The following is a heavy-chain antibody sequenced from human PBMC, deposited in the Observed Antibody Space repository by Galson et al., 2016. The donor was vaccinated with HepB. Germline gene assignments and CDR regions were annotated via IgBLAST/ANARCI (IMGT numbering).Heavy chain of an antibody. CDR1: GFTVTGNS. V-gene: IGHV3-53*01. CDR3: AKSLYGDLAGGGY. CDR2: IYSSGRT. J-gene: IGHJ4*02. D-gene: IGHD4-17*01. Sequence: SLRLSCAASGFTVTGNSMSWVRQAPGKGLEWVSVIYSSGRTYYAESVKGRFTISRHATENTVYLQMNSLRPDDTAVYYCAKSLYGDLAGGGYWGQGNLFTVSA.